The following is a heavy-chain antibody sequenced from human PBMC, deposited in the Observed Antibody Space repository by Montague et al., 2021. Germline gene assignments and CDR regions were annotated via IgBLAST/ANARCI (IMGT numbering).Heavy chain of an antibody. CDR3: ARGPLVLQLFFANLYYRKWNLDV. J-gene: IGHJ2*01. CDR1: GGSFSGYY. V-gene: IGHV4-34*01. Sequence: SETLSLTCAVYGGSFSGYYWTWIRQSPGKGLEWIGEIKHSGNTNYNPSLKSRVNLSVDTSKNQFSLKLTSVTAADTAVYYCARGPLVLQLFFANLYYRKWNLDVWGRGTLVTVSS. CDR2: IKHSGNT. D-gene: IGHD1-14*01.